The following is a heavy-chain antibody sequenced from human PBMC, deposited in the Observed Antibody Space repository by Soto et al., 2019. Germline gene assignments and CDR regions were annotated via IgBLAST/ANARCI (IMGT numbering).Heavy chain of an antibody. Sequence: GGSLRLSCAASGFTFSTYWVTWAIQPQGKGLGRVANINQEGSDRDPVECGRGRSPISRDNAKNYLYRKTIGRSTEKTVVNYCARDVEKRNFYEFWSGSLPCGRGTLVTVSS. CDR2: INQEGSDR. D-gene: IGHD3-3*01. CDR1: GFTFSTYW. V-gene: IGHV3-7*01. CDR3: ARDVEKRNFYEFWSGSLP. J-gene: IGHJ5*02.